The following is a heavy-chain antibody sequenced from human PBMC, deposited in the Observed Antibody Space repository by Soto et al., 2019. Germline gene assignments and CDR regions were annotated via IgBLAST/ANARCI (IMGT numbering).Heavy chain of an antibody. Sequence: EVQLLESGGGLVQPGGSLRLSCAASGFTFSSYAMSWVRQAPGKGLEWVSAISGSGGSTYYADSVKGRFTNSRDNSKNALYLQMNRLRAEDTAVYYCAKDDWQLPSLGAFDLWGQGTMVTVSS. CDR2: ISGSGGST. CDR1: GFTFSSYA. D-gene: IGHD2-15*01. J-gene: IGHJ3*01. CDR3: AKDDWQLPSLGAFDL. V-gene: IGHV3-23*01.